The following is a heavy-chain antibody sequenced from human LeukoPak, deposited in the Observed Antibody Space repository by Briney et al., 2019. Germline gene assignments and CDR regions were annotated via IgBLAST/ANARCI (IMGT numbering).Heavy chain of an antibody. Sequence: GGSLRLSCAASGFTFSSYAMHWVRQAPGKGLEWVAVISYDGSNKYYADSVKGRFTISRDNSKNTLYLQMNSLTTEDTAVYFCAKGQRLYCSSGSCFDWFDPWGQGTLVTVSS. CDR3: AKGQRLYCSSGSCFDWFDP. J-gene: IGHJ5*02. D-gene: IGHD2-15*01. V-gene: IGHV3-30-3*01. CDR2: ISYDGSNK. CDR1: GFTFSSYA.